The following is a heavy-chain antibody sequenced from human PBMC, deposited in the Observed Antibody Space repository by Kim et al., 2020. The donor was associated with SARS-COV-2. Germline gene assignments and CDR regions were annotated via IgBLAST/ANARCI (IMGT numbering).Heavy chain of an antibody. V-gene: IGHV3-23*01. D-gene: IGHD6-6*01. CDR2: ISDSADRI. J-gene: IGHJ4*02. Sequence: VGSLRLSCAASGVAFRNYAMSWVRQAPGKGLEWVSGISDSADRIYYADSVKGRFTISRDNSKSTLYLQMNSLRAEDTAVYYSAKESSGSSGYFDYWGQGTLVTVSS. CDR3: AKESSGSSGYFDY. CDR1: GVAFRNYA.